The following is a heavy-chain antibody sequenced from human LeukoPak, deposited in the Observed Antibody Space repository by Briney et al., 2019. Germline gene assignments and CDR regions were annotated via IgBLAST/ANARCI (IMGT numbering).Heavy chain of an antibody. D-gene: IGHD6-19*01. V-gene: IGHV3-30*12. CDR2: IDPDGNDN. CDR3: ARDSDTSGNHWFFDV. J-gene: IGHJ2*01. Sequence: PGRSLRLSCAPSGSTFHNFGMVCVRHPPSKGLQWVAAIDPDGNDNYYADSARGPFVFSRPNSKNTLYLHIYSLTAVPTAIYYCARDSDTSGNHWFFDVWGRGTLVIASS. CDR1: GSTFHNFG.